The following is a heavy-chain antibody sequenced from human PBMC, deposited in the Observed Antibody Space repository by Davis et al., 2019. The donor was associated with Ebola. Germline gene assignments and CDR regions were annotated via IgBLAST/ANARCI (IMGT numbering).Heavy chain of an antibody. D-gene: IGHD1-26*01. J-gene: IGHJ4*02. Sequence: PGGSLRLSCAASGFTFSSYSMNWVRQAPGKGLEWVSSISSSSSYIYYADFVKGRFTISRDNAKNSLYLQMNSLRDEDTAVYYCASRYSGTYWGQGTLVTVSS. CDR2: ISSSSSYI. V-gene: IGHV3-21*01. CDR3: ASRYSGTY. CDR1: GFTFSSYS.